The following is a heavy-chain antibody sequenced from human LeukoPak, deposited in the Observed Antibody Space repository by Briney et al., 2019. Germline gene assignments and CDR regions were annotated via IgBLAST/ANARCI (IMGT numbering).Heavy chain of an antibody. V-gene: IGHV4-59*01. CDR3: ARTTTYYYYYMDV. Sequence: SETLSLTCTVSGGSISSYYWSWIRQPPGKGLEWIGYIYYSGSTNYNPSLKSRVTISVDTSKNQFSLRLSSVTAADTAVYYCARTTTYYYYYMDVWGKGTTVTVSS. J-gene: IGHJ6*03. D-gene: IGHD2/OR15-2a*01. CDR1: GGSISSYY. CDR2: IYYSGST.